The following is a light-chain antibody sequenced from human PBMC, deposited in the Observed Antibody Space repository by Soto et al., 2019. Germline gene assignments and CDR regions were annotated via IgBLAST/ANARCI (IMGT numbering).Light chain of an antibody. V-gene: IGKV3-15*01. CDR3: QQYNSWPYT. CDR1: QSVSSN. J-gene: IGKJ2*01. Sequence: EIVMTQSPATLSVSPGERATLSCRASQSVSSNLAWYQQKPGQAPRLLIYGASTRATGIPARFSGSGSGTEFTLTISSLQSEDFAVYSCQQYNSWPYTFGQGTKQEIK. CDR2: GAS.